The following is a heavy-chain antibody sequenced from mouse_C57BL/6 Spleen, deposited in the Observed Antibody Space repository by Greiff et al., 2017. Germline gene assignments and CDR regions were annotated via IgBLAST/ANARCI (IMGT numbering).Heavy chain of an antibody. Sequence: VQLQQSGAELMKPGASVKLSCKATGYTFTGYWIEWVKQRPGHGLEWIGEILPGSGGTNYNEKFKGKATFTADTSSNTAYMQLSSLTTEDSAIYYCARKGLRRYFDVWGTGTTVTVSS. J-gene: IGHJ1*03. CDR1: GYTFTGYW. V-gene: IGHV1-9*01. D-gene: IGHD2-4*01. CDR2: ILPGSGGT. CDR3: ARKGLRRYFDV.